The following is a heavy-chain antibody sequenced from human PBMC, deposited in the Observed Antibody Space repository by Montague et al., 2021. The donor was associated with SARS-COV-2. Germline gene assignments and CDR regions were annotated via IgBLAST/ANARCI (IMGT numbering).Heavy chain of an antibody. V-gene: IGHV3-30-3*01. D-gene: IGHD3-16*02. J-gene: IGHJ3*02. CDR1: GFTFSSYA. CDR2: ISYDGSNK. CDR3: ARSAWGGYRDAFDI. Sequence: SRRLSLSASGFTFSSYAMHWVRQAPGKGLEWVAVISYDGSNKYYVDSVKGRFTISRDNSKNTLYLQMNSLRAEDTAVYYCARSAWGGYRDAFDIWGQGTMVTVSS.